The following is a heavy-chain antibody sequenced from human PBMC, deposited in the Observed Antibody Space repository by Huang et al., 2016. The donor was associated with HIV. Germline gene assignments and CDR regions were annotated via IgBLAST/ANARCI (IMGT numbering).Heavy chain of an antibody. D-gene: IGHD2-21*01. CDR1: GYTLTELS. V-gene: IGHV1-24*01. Sequence: QVQLVQSGAEVKKPGASVKVSCKVSGYTLTELSIHWVRQAPGTGLEWMGGVAPEHVETNDAQNFQGRVTMTEDTSTDTAYMELNSLRSEDTAVYYCATGFDTYYDIWGQGTMVIASS. J-gene: IGHJ3*02. CDR3: ATGFDTYYDI. CDR2: VAPEHVET.